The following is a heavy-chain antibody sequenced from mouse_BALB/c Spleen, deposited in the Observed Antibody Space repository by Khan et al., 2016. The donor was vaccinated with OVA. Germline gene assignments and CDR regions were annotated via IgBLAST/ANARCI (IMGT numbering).Heavy chain of an antibody. D-gene: IGHD1-1*01. Sequence: QVRLQQSGAELAKPGASVKMSCKASGYTFINYWILWVKQRPGQGLEWIGYINPSTGYSEYNQNFKDKATLTADKPSSTAYMQLSSLTSEDSAVYYCARRGLRWDFDYWVQGTTLTVSS. CDR3: ARRGLRWDFDY. CDR1: GYTFINYW. J-gene: IGHJ2*01. V-gene: IGHV1-7*01. CDR2: INPSTGYS.